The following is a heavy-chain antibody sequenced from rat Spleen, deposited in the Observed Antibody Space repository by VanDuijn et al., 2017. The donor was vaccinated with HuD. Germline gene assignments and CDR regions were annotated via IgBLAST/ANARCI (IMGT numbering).Heavy chain of an antibody. V-gene: IGHV3-1*01. Sequence: VQLQESGPGLVKPSQSLSLTCSVTGYSITTNYWGWIRKFPGNKMEWIGHISYSGSTSYDPSLKSRISITRDTSKNQFFLQLNSMTTEDTATYYCARVYDGTHYYDDYWGQGVMVTVSS. CDR2: ISYSGST. J-gene: IGHJ2*01. CDR1: GYSITTNY. D-gene: IGHD1-12*02. CDR3: ARVYDGTHYYDDY.